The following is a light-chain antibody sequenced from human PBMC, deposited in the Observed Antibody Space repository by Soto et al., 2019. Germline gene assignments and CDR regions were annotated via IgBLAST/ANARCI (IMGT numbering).Light chain of an antibody. CDR2: AAS. Sequence: DLQLTQSPSFLSASVGDRVTITCRASQDISSHSAWYQQKPGKAPKLLVYAASTLQIGVPPRFSGSGSGTEFTLTISSLQPEDFATYYCQQVNSYPITFGQGTRLDIK. V-gene: IGKV1-9*01. J-gene: IGKJ5*01. CDR1: QDISSH. CDR3: QQVNSYPIT.